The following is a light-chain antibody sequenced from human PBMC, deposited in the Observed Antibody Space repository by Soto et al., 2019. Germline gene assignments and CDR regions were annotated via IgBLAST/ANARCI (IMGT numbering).Light chain of an antibody. J-gene: IGKJ3*01. V-gene: IGKV3-11*01. CDR2: DAS. CDR3: QQRSSWPLVT. Sequence: EIVLTQSPATLSLSPGERATLSCRASQSVRSSLGWYQQKPGQAPRLLIYDASNRATGIPARFSGSGSGTDFTLTISSLETEDFAVYYCQQRSSWPLVTFGPGTKVDIK. CDR1: QSVRSS.